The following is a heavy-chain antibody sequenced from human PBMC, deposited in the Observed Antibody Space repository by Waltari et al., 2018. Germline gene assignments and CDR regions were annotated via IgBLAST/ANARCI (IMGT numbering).Heavy chain of an antibody. CDR3: ALYYYDSSGYYGPYDY. J-gene: IGHJ4*02. D-gene: IGHD3-22*01. V-gene: IGHV4-38-2*01. CDR2: IYHSGST. CDR1: GYSISSGYY. Sequence: QVQLQESGPGLVKPSETLSLTCAVSGYSISSGYYWGWIRQPPGKGLGWIGSIYHSGSTYYNPSLKSRVTISVDTSKNQFSLKLSSVTAADTAVYYCALYYYDSSGYYGPYDYWGQGTLVTVSS.